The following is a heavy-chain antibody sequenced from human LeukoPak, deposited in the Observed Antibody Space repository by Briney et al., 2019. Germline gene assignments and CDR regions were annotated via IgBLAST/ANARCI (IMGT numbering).Heavy chain of an antibody. CDR1: GFTVSSSY. CDR2: IYTGGST. J-gene: IGHJ4*02. D-gene: IGHD1-26*01. Sequence: PGGSLRLSCAAAGFTVSSSYMSWVRQAPGKGLEWVSLIYTGGSTSYADYVKGRFTISRDNSKNTVYLQMNSLRAEDTAVYYCARVGGSYFNYWGQGTLVTVSS. CDR3: ARVGGSYFNY. V-gene: IGHV3-66*01.